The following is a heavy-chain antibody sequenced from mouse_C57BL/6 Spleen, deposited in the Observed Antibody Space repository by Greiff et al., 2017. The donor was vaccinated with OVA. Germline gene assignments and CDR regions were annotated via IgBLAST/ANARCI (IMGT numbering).Heavy chain of an antibody. Sequence: QVQLQQSGPELVKPGASVKISCKASGYAFSSSWMNWVKQRPGKGLEWIGRIYPGDGDTNYNGQFQGKTTLTADKSSSTAYMQLSSLTSEDSAVYFCARAHRGYFDVWGTGTTVTVSS. J-gene: IGHJ1*03. V-gene: IGHV1-82*01. CDR3: ARAHRGYFDV. CDR1: GYAFSSSW. CDR2: IYPGDGDT.